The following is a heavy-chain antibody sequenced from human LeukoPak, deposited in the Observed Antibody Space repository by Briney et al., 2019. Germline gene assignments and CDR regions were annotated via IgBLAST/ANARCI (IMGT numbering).Heavy chain of an antibody. CDR1: GGSISSYY. Sequence: SETLSLTCTVSGGSISSYYWSWIRQPPGKGLEWIGYIYYSGSTNYNPSLKSRVTISVDTSKNQFSLKLSSVTAADTAVYYCARDPPLGPDAFDIWGQGTMVTVSS. CDR2: IYYSGST. CDR3: ARDPPLGPDAFDI. V-gene: IGHV4-59*01. D-gene: IGHD7-27*01. J-gene: IGHJ3*02.